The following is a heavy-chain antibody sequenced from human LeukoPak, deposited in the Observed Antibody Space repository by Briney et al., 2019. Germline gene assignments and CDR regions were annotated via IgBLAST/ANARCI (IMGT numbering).Heavy chain of an antibody. CDR2: FYTSRGT. CDR1: GGSISSGSYY. J-gene: IGHJ4*02. V-gene: IGHV4-61*02. D-gene: IGHD4-23*01. CDR3: ARGEWGDYGGKGAIDY. Sequence: SQTLSLTCLVSGGSISSGSYYWSWIRQPAGKGLEWTGRFYTSRGTNYNPSLKSRVSILVEAYKNWFCVERNLVTAPATAVYYWARGEWGDYGGKGAIDYWGQASLVTVSS.